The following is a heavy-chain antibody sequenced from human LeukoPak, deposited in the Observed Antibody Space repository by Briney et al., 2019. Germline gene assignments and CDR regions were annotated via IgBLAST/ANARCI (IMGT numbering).Heavy chain of an antibody. D-gene: IGHD2-2*01. J-gene: IGHJ3*02. CDR3: AKGRLPAVIDDAFDI. CDR1: GFTFDDYG. V-gene: IGHV3-43D*03. CDR2: ISWEGGST. Sequence: GGSLRLSCAASGFTFDDYGMHWVRQAPGKGLEWVSLISWEGGSTYYADSVKGRFTISRDNSKNSLYLQMNSLRPEDTALYYCAKGRLPAVIDDAFDIWGQGTTVIVSS.